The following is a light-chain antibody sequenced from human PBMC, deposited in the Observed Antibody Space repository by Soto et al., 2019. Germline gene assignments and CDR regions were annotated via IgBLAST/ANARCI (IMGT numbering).Light chain of an antibody. V-gene: IGKV1D-16*01. CDR2: AAS. CDR3: QHYNSYSEA. Sequence: DIQMTQSPSSVSASVGDRVTFTCRASQGISSWLAWYQQKPGKAPKLLISAASTLQSGVPSRFSGSGSGTEFTLTISSLQPDDFATYYCQHYNSYSEAFGQGTKWIS. CDR1: QGISSW. J-gene: IGKJ1*01.